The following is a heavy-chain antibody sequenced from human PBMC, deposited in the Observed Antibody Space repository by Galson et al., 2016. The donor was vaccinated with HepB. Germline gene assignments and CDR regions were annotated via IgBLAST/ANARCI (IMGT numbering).Heavy chain of an antibody. D-gene: IGHD1-26*01. Sequence: SLRLSCAASGFTFSSYWMYWVRQAPGKGLVWVSRISPDGDKTIYADSVKGRFTISRDNAKNTLFLQMGSLRVEDTAVYYCARIREVGPWGQGTLVTVSS. CDR1: GFTFSSYW. J-gene: IGHJ5*02. V-gene: IGHV3-74*01. CDR2: ISPDGDKT. CDR3: ARIREVGP.